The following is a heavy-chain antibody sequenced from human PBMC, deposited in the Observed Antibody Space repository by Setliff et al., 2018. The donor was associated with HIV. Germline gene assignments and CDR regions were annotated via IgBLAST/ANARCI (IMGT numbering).Heavy chain of an antibody. D-gene: IGHD6-19*01. Sequence: PGGSLRLSCVASGFPFSTYALHWVRQTPGKGLVWVSRIGPDGSDTNYADFVKGRFTISRDNARNVLYLQMDSMRVEDTAVYYCARVRQQSGWFGLGSWGQGTLVTVSS. V-gene: IGHV3-74*01. CDR1: GFPFSTYA. CDR3: ARVRQQSGWFGLGS. CDR2: IGPDGSDT. J-gene: IGHJ4*02.